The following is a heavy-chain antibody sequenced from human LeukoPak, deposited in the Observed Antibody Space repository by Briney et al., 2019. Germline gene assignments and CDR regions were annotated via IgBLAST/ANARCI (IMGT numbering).Heavy chain of an antibody. CDR1: GFTFSTYW. V-gene: IGHV3-7*01. CDR3: VSFYETY. D-gene: IGHD2/OR15-2a*01. J-gene: IGHJ4*02. CDR2: MRRDGNEI. Sequence: PTGGSLRLSCSASGFTFSTYWMSWVRQAPGKGLEWVANMRRDGNEIYYLDSVRGRFTISRDNAKNTVCLQMNSLRAEDTAVYYCVSFYETYWGRGTLVTVSS.